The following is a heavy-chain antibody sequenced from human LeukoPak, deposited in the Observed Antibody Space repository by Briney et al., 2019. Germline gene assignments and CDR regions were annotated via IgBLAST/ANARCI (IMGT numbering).Heavy chain of an antibody. D-gene: IGHD2-2*01. CDR2: ISYDGSNK. J-gene: IGHJ3*02. CDR3: ARSGYCTSTSCLNGRGAFDI. V-gene: IGHV3-30*04. Sequence: GRSLRLSCAASGFTFSSYAMHWVRQAPGKGLERVAVISYDGSNKYYADSVKGRFTISRDNSKNTLYLQMNSLRAEDTAVYYCARSGYCTSTSCLNGRGAFDIWGQGTMVTVSS. CDR1: GFTFSSYA.